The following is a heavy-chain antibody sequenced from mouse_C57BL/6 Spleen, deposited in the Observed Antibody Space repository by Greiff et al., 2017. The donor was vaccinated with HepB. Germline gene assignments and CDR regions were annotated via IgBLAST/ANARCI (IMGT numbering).Heavy chain of an antibody. V-gene: IGHV1-82*01. CDR1: GYAFSSSW. CDR2: IYPGDGDT. CDR3: ARRGVTTVQLGRGENFDY. J-gene: IGHJ2*01. D-gene: IGHD1-1*01. Sequence: QVQLQQSGPELVKPGASVKISCKASGYAFSSSWMNWVKQRPGKGLEWIGRIYPGDGDTNYNGKFKGKATLTADKSSSTAYMQLSSLTSEDSAVYFCARRGVTTVQLGRGENFDYWGQGTTLTVSS.